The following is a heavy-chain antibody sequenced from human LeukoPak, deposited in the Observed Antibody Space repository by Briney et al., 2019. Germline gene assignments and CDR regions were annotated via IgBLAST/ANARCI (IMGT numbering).Heavy chain of an antibody. J-gene: IGHJ6*03. CDR2: ISDSGGST. V-gene: IGHV3-23*01. CDR3: AKVKYTYGFYMDV. D-gene: IGHD5-18*01. Sequence: GGSLRLSCAASGFTFSSYAMSWVRQAPGKGLEWVSAISDSGGSTYYADSVKGRFTISRDNSKNTLYLQMNSLRAEDTALYYCAKVKYTYGFYMDVWGKGTTVTVSS. CDR1: GFTFSSYA.